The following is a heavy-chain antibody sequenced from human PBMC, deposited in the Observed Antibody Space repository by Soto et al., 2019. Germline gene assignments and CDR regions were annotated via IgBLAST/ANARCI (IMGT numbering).Heavy chain of an antibody. CDR1: GGSISSGDYY. CDR2: IYYSGST. CDR3: ARLDYGGPPHNWFDP. J-gene: IGHJ5*02. V-gene: IGHV4-30-4*01. Sequence: SETLSLTCTVSGGSISSGDYYWSWIRQPPGKGLEWIGYIYYSGSTYYNPSLKSRVTISVDTSKNQFSLKLSSVTAAYTAVYYCARLDYGGPPHNWFDPWGQGTLVTVSS. D-gene: IGHD4-17*01.